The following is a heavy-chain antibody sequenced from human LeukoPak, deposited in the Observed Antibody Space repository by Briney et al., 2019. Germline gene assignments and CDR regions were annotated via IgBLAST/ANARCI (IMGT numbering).Heavy chain of an antibody. V-gene: IGHV1-69*04. CDR1: GGTFSSYA. CDR3: AQTIRQARHSSSWYSDY. D-gene: IGHD6-13*01. J-gene: IGHJ4*02. CDR2: IIPILGIA. Sequence: ASVKVSCKASGGTFSSYAISWVRQAPGQGLEWMGRIIPILGIANYAQKFQGRVTITADKSTSTAYMELSSPRSEDTAVYYCAQTIRQARHSSSWYSDYWGQGTLVTVSS.